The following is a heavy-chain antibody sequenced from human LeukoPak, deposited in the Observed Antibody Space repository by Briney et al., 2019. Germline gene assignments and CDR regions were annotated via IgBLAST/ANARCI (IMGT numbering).Heavy chain of an antibody. V-gene: IGHV4-39*01. CDR3: ARKGWPPYGGKPL. CDR2: INYSRRT. D-gene: IGHD4-23*01. Sequence: PSETLSLTCTVSGGSISSSSYYWGWIRQPPGKGLEWIGTINYSRRTYHNPSLKSRVTISVDTSKNQFSLKVSSVTAADTAVYYCARKGWPPYGGKPLWGQGTLVTVSS. CDR1: GGSISSSSYY. J-gene: IGHJ4*02.